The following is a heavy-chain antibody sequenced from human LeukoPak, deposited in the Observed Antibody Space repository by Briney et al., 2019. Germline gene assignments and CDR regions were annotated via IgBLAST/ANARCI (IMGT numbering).Heavy chain of an antibody. CDR1: GFTFNTYA. CDR2: ISYDGNNK. V-gene: IGHV3-30*01. Sequence: GGSLRLSCAASGFTFNTYAIHWVRQAPGKGLDWVAVISYDGNNKYYADSVKGRFTISRDNSKNTLYLQMNSLRAEDTAVYYCAKAGDTPTYYFDYWGQGTLVTVSS. CDR3: AKAGDTPTYYFDY. J-gene: IGHJ4*02. D-gene: IGHD2-15*01.